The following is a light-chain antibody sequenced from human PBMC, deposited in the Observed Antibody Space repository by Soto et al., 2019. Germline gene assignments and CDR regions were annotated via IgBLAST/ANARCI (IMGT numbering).Light chain of an antibody. J-gene: IGLJ3*02. V-gene: IGLV1-51*01. CDR2: DNN. Sequence: QSVLTQPPTVSAAPGQKVTISCSGSSSNIGKYYVSWYQQLPGTAPKLLIYDNNKRPSGIPDRFSGSKSGTSATLGITGLQTGDEADYYCGTWASSLSAGVFGGGTKVTVL. CDR3: GTWASSLSAGV. CDR1: SSNIGKYY.